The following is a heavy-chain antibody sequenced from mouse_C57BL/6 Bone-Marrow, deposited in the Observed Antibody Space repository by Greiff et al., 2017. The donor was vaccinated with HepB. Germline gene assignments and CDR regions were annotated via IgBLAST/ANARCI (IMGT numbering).Heavy chain of an antibody. CDR3: ATPITTVVAYYAMDY. J-gene: IGHJ4*01. Sequence: QVQLQQSGPELVKPGASVKISCKASGYAFSSSWMNWVKQRPGKGLEWIGRIYPGDGDTNYNGKFKGKATLTADKSSSTAYMQLSSLTSEDSAVYFCATPITTVVAYYAMDYWGQGTSVTVSS. CDR2: IYPGDGDT. CDR1: GYAFSSSW. D-gene: IGHD1-1*01. V-gene: IGHV1-82*01.